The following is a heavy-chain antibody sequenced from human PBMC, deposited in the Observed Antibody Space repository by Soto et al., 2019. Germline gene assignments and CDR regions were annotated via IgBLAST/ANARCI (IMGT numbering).Heavy chain of an antibody. CDR3: ARGGVTTIFGDS. CDR2: IDSSSKTI. J-gene: IGHJ4*02. D-gene: IGHD5-12*01. Sequence: HPGGSLRLSCAASGFTFSSYAMNWVRQAPGKGLEWLSYIDSSSKTIYYADSVKGRFIISRDNAKNSLYLQMNSLRDEDTAVYHCARGGVTTIFGDSWGQGTLVTVSS. CDR1: GFTFSSYA. V-gene: IGHV3-48*02.